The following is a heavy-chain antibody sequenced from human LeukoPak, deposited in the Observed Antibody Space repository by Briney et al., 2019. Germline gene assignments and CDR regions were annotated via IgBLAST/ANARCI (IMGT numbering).Heavy chain of an antibody. CDR1: GFTFSTYD. CDR2: IYSGGST. V-gene: IGHV3-66*01. J-gene: IGHJ4*02. CDR3: ARDYDSSGYYNY. D-gene: IGHD3-22*01. Sequence: GGSLRLSCAASGFTFSTYDMSWVRQAPGKGLEWVSVIYSGGSTYYADSVKGRFTISRDNSKNTLYLQMNSLGAEDTAVYYCARDYDSSGYYNYWGQGTLVTVSS.